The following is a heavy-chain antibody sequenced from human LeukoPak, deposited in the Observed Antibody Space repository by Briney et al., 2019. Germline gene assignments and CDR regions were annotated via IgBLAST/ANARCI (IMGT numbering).Heavy chain of an antibody. CDR3: AELGITMIGGV. J-gene: IGHJ6*03. Sequence: GGSLRLSCAASGFTFSSYSMLWVRQAPGKGLEWVSYISSSSSTIYYADSVKGRFTISRDNAENSLYLQMNSLRAEDTAVYYCAELGITMIGGVWGKGTTVTIS. V-gene: IGHV3-48*04. CDR2: ISSSSSTI. CDR1: GFTFSSYS. D-gene: IGHD3-10*02.